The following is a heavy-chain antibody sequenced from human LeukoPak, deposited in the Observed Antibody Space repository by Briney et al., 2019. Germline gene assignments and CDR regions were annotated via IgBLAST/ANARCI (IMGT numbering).Heavy chain of an antibody. D-gene: IGHD6-19*01. Sequence: ASLKGSCKASGYTFTSYDINWERQATGQWLEWMGWMNPNSGNTGYAQKFQGRVTITMNTSISTAYMELSSMRSEDTAVYYCARRPRNRIAVAGTYYYYYMDVWGKGTTVTVSS. CDR1: GYTFTSYD. J-gene: IGHJ6*03. CDR2: MNPNSGNT. V-gene: IGHV1-8*03. CDR3: ARRPRNRIAVAGTYYYYYMDV.